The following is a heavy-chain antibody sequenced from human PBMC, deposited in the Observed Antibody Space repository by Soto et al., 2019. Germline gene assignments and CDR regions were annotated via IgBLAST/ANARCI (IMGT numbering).Heavy chain of an antibody. CDR3: AKQGGPPRGLHLGELSSYYFDY. V-gene: IGHV3-30*18. D-gene: IGHD3-16*02. CDR2: ISYDGSNK. Sequence: GGSLRLSCAASGFTFSSYGMHWVRQAPGKGLEWVAVISYDGSNKYYADSVKGRFTISRDNSKNTLYLQMNSLRAEDTAVYYCAKQGGPPRGLHLGELSSYYFDYWGQGTLVTVSS. CDR1: GFTFSSYG. J-gene: IGHJ4*02.